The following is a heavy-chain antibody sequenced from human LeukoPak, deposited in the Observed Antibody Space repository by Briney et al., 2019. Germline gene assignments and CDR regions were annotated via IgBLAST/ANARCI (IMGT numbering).Heavy chain of an antibody. CDR2: IRYDGSNK. CDR3: ARQSDYYGSGSYFVY. J-gene: IGHJ4*02. D-gene: IGHD3-10*01. CDR1: GFTFSNYG. V-gene: IGHV3-30*02. Sequence: GGSLRLSCATSGFTFSNYGMHWVRLAPGKGLEWVAFIRYDGSNKYYADPVKGRFTISRDNSKNTLYLQMNSLRAEDTAVYYCARQSDYYGSGSYFVYWGQGTLVTVSS.